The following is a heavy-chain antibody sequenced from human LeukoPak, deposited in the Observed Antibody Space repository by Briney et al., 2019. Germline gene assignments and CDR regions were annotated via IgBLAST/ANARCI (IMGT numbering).Heavy chain of an antibody. V-gene: IGHV1-18*01. D-gene: IGHD2-21*02. Sequence: ASVKVSCKTSGYTFTSYGISWVRQAPGQGLEWMGWISAYNGNTKYAQKFQGRVSMTRATSISTAYLELSSLTFEDTAVYYCVRTPPKGDIDYWGQGTLVTVSS. CDR1: GYTFTSYG. J-gene: IGHJ4*02. CDR2: ISAYNGNT. CDR3: VRTPPKGDIDY.